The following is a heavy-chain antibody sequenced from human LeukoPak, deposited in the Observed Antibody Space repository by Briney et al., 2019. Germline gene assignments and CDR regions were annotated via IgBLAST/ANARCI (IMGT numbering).Heavy chain of an antibody. V-gene: IGHV3-23*01. CDR2: ISGSGGST. CDR3: AKGDSGSSYFDY. D-gene: IGHD1-26*01. J-gene: IGHJ4*02. CDR1: GFTFSSYA. Sequence: GGCLRLSCAASGFTFSSYAMSWVRQAPGKGLEWVSAISGSGGSTYYADSVKGRFTISRDNSKNTLYLQMNSLRAEDTAVYYCAKGDSGSSYFDYWGQGTLVTVSS.